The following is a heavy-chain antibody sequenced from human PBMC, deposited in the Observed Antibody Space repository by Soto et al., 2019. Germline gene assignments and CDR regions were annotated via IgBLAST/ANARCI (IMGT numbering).Heavy chain of an antibody. V-gene: IGHV4-31*03. CDR2: IYNGGST. CDR1: GDSISSGDYY. J-gene: IGHJ2*01. Sequence: QVQLQESGPGLVKPSQTLSLTCSVSGDSISSGDYYWSWIRQHPGEGLEWIGYIYNGGSTYYNPSLKSRVTISVDTSKNQFSLRLSSVTAADTAIYYCARDLDEDGGSYGYFDLWGRGTLVTVSS. D-gene: IGHD3-16*01. CDR3: ARDLDEDGGSYGYFDL.